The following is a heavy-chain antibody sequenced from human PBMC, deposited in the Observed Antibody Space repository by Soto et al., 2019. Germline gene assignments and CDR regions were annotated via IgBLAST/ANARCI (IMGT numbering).Heavy chain of an antibody. J-gene: IGHJ3*02. CDR1: GYTLTELS. D-gene: IGHD3-9*01. CDR2: FDPEDGET. CDR3: ATRVDYDILTGYSNAFDI. Sequence: ASVKVSSKVSGYTLTELSMHSVRQAPGKGLEWMGGFDPEDGETIYAQKFQGRVTMTEDTSTDTAYMELSSLRSEDTAVYYCATRVDYDILTGYSNAFDIWGQGTMVTVSS. V-gene: IGHV1-24*01.